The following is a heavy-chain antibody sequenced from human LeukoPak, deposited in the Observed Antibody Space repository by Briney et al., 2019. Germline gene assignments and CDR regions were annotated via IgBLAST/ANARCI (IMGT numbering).Heavy chain of an antibody. CDR1: EFTFSNYA. CDR2: ISGSAGGT. Sequence: GGPLRLSCAASEFTFSNYAMSWVRQAPGKGLEWVSAISGSAGGTYYADSVKGRFTISRDNSKNTLYLLMHSLRAEDTAVYYCAKGAGYSGHDLSSYFDYWGQGILVTVSS. CDR3: AKGAGYSGHDLSSYFDY. J-gene: IGHJ4*02. D-gene: IGHD5-12*01. V-gene: IGHV3-23*01.